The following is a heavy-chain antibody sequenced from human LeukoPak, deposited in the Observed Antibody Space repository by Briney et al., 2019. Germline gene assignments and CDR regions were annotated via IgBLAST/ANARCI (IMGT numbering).Heavy chain of an antibody. Sequence: SETLSLTCTVSGGSFSTYYWSWIRQPPGKGLEWIGYIFYSGSTNYNPSLKSRVIISVDTSRNQFSLKLNSLTAADTAVYYCARGSSAPRWFPFDYWGQGALVTVSS. CDR3: ARGSSAPRWFPFDY. CDR2: IFYSGST. CDR1: GGSFSTYY. D-gene: IGHD4-23*01. V-gene: IGHV4-59*01. J-gene: IGHJ4*02.